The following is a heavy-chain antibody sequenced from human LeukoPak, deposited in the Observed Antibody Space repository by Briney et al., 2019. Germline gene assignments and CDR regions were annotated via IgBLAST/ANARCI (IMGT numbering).Heavy chain of an antibody. CDR3: ARDSVYYYDSSGYT. V-gene: IGHV3-48*01. CDR2: ISSSSSTI. D-gene: IGHD3-22*01. J-gene: IGHJ4*02. Sequence: GGSLRLSCAASGFTFSSYSMNWVRQAPGKGLEWVSYISSSSSTIYYADSVKGRFTISRDNAKNSLYLQMNSLRAEDTAVYYCARDSVYYYDSSGYTWGQGTLVTVSP. CDR1: GFTFSSYS.